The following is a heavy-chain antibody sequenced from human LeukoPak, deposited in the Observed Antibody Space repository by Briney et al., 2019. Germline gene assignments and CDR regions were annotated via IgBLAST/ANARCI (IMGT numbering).Heavy chain of an antibody. J-gene: IGHJ4*02. CDR1: GFTFDDYA. Sequence: GRSLRLSCAASGFTFDDYAMHWVRHAPGKGLEWVSGISWNSGSIGYADSVKGRFTISRDNAKNSLYLQMISLRVEDTALYYCAKSIEGSGSYYDSYFDYWGQGTLVTVSS. D-gene: IGHD3-10*01. CDR2: ISWNSGSI. CDR3: AKSIEGSGSYYDSYFDY. V-gene: IGHV3-9*01.